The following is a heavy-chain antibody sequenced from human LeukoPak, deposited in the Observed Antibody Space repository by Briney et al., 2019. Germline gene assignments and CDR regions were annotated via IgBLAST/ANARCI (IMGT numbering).Heavy chain of an antibody. D-gene: IGHD3-22*01. CDR3: ARASFGYYDSSGYYLDY. Sequence: GGSLRLSCAASGFTFSDYYMRSIRQAPGKGLEWVSYISSSGSTIYYADSVKGRFTISRDKAQNSLYLQMNSLRAEDTAVYYCARASFGYYDSSGYYLDYCGHGTLVTVSP. CDR2: ISSSGSTI. J-gene: IGHJ4*01. V-gene: IGHV3-11*01. CDR1: GFTFSDYY.